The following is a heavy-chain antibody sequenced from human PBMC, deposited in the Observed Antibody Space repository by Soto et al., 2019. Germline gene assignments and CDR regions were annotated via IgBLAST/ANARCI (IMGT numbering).Heavy chain of an antibody. Sequence: VGSLRLSCASSVFTFSSYSMNWVRHAPGKGLEWVSSISSSSGYIYYADSVKGRFTISRDNAKNSLYLQMNSLRAEDTAVYYCASHIVVPDDIAVEYWGQGTLVRVSS. CDR1: VFTFSSYS. D-gene: IGHD2-2*01. J-gene: IGHJ4*02. V-gene: IGHV3-21*01. CDR3: ASHIVVPDDIAVEY. CDR2: ISSSSGYI.